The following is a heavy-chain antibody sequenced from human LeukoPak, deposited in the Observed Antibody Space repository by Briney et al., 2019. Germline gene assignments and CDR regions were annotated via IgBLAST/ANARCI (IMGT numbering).Heavy chain of an antibody. Sequence: SETLSLTCAVYGGSFSGYYWSWIRQPPGKGLEWIGEINHSVSTNYNPSLKSRVTISVDTSKNQFSLKLSSVTAADTAVYYCARGRRDLYCDILTTLNWFDPWGQGTLVTVSS. CDR2: INHSVST. CDR1: GGSFSGYY. CDR3: ARGRRDLYCDILTTLNWFDP. V-gene: IGHV4-34*01. D-gene: IGHD3-9*01. J-gene: IGHJ5*02.